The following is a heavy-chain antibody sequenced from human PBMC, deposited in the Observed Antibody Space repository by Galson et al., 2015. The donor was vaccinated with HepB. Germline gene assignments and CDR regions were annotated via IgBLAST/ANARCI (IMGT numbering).Heavy chain of an antibody. J-gene: IGHJ6*02. V-gene: IGHV1-46*01. CDR3: ARVRTRHCSSTSCPENYYYYYGMDV. D-gene: IGHD2-2*01. CDR1: GYTFTSYY. Sequence: SVKVSCKASGYTFTSYYMHWVRQAPGQGLEWMGIINPSGGSTSYAQKFQGRVTMTRDTSTSTVYMELSSLRSEDTAVYYCARVRTRHCSSTSCPENYYYYYGMDVWGQGTTVTVSS. CDR2: INPSGGST.